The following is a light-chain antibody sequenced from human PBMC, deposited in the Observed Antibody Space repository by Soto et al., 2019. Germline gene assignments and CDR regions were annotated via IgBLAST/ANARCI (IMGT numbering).Light chain of an antibody. CDR3: QQRSNRAT. V-gene: IGKV3-11*01. CDR1: QSVSRN. J-gene: IGKJ3*01. CDR2: DAS. Sequence: EIGLTQSPATLCRSPGERATLSCRASQSVSRNLAWYNQKPGQAPRLLIYDASNRATGIPARFSGSGSVTEFTLTISRIAPEDSAVYYCQQRSNRATFGPGTKVDIK.